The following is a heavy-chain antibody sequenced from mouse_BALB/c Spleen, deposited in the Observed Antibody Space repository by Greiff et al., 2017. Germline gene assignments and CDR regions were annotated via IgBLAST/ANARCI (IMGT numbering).Heavy chain of an antibody. V-gene: IGHV1-7*01. D-gene: IGHD1-1*01. CDR3: AREGFSYYVFFAY. CDR2: INPSTGYT. J-gene: IGHJ3*01. CDR1: GYTFTSYW. Sequence: VQLQQSGAELAKPGASVKMSCKASGYTFTSYWMHWVKQRPGQGLEWIGYINPSTGYTEYNQKFKDKATLTADKSSSTAYMQLSSLTSEDSAVYYCAREGFSYYVFFAYWGQGTLVTVSA.